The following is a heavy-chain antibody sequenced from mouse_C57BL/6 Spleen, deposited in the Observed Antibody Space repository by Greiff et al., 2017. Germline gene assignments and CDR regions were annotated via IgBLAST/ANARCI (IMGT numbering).Heavy chain of an antibody. Sequence: QVQLQQPGTELVKPGASVKLSCKASGYTFTSYWMHWVQQRPGQGLEWIGNINPSNGGTNYNEKFKSKATLPVDTSSSTAYMQLSSLTSEDSAVYYCARDTTGTGTYYFDYWGQGTTLTVSS. CDR2: INPSNGGT. CDR1: GYTFTSYW. J-gene: IGHJ2*01. CDR3: ARDTTGTGTYYFDY. D-gene: IGHD4-1*01. V-gene: IGHV1-53*01.